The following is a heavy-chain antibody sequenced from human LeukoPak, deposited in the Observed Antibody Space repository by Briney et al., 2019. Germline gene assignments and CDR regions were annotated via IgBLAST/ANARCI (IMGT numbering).Heavy chain of an antibody. CDR2: INPNSGGT. D-gene: IGHD2-15*01. Sequence: ASVKVSCKASGYTFTGYYMHWVRQAPGQGLEWMGWINPNSGGTNYAQKLQGRVTMTTDTSTSTAYMELRSLRSDDTAVYYCARIRIYYYYYYMDVWGKGTTVTVSS. CDR1: GYTFTGYY. J-gene: IGHJ6*03. V-gene: IGHV1-2*02. CDR3: ARIRIYYYYYYMDV.